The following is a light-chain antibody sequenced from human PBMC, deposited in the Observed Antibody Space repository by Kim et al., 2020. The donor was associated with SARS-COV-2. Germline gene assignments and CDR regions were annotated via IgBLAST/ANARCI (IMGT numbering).Light chain of an antibody. CDR3: QQYNTWPPRRT. CDR1: QTVYND. J-gene: IGKJ1*01. V-gene: IGKV3-15*01. CDR2: GAS. Sequence: ETVMTQSPATLSVSAGERATLSCRASQTVYNDLSWYQQKPGRAPTLLIYGASTRATGISARFNGSWSGTDFTLTISSLQSDDYGIYYCQQYNTWPPRRTFGQGTKVDIK.